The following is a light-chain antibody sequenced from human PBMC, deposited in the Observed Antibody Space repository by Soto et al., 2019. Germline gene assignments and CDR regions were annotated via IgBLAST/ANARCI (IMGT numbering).Light chain of an antibody. V-gene: IGLV2-11*01. CDR1: SSDVGGYNY. J-gene: IGLJ3*02. Sequence: QSVLTQPRSVSGSPGQSVTISCTGTSSDVGGYNYVSWYQHHPGKAPKLMIYDVSNRPSGVPDRFSGSKSGNTASLTISALQVEDEDDYYCCSYAGSYMSFGGGTKLTVL. CDR2: DVS. CDR3: CSYAGSYMS.